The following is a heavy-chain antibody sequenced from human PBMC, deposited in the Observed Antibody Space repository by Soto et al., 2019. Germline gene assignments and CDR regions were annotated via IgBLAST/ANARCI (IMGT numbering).Heavy chain of an antibody. Sequence: AGCMKLSCAACGVRVNVYGMDGARQPPGKGLEWVADISYDGRNKYYTDSVRGRFTISRDISKGTLYLQMNSLRPEDTAVYYCAKSNRGAYDTPDFWGQGTPVTVSS. CDR1: GVRVNVYG. J-gene: IGHJ4*02. V-gene: IGHV3-30*18. CDR3: AKSNRGAYDTPDF. D-gene: IGHD3-22*01. CDR2: ISYDGRNK.